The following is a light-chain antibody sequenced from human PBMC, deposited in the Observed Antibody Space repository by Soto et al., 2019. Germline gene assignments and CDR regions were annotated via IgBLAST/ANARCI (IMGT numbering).Light chain of an antibody. CDR3: SSYSSSGTLYV. CDR1: SSDVGDYNY. CDR2: DVS. J-gene: IGLJ1*01. V-gene: IGLV2-14*03. Sequence: QSVLTQPASVSGSPGQSITISCTGSSSDVGDYNYVAWYQQHLDKAPKLMIFDVSSRPSGVSNRFSGSKSGSTASLTISGLQAEDEADYFCSSYSSSGTLYVFGTGTKLTVL.